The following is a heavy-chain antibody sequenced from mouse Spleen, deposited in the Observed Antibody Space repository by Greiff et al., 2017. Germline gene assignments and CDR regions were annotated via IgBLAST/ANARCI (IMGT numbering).Heavy chain of an antibody. D-gene: IGHD1-1*01. Sequence: EVQRVESGGGLVQPGGSLKLSCAASGFTFSSYGMSWVRQTPDKRLELVATINSNGGSTYYPDSVKGRFTISRDNAKNTLYLQMSSLKSEDTAMYYCARGDYYGSSLDYWGQGTTLTVSS. CDR3: ARGDYYGSSLDY. V-gene: IGHV5-6-3*01. CDR1: GFTFSSYG. CDR2: INSNGGST. J-gene: IGHJ2*01.